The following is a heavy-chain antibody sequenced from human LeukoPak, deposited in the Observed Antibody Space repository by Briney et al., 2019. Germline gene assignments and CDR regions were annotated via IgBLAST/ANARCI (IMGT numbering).Heavy chain of an antibody. Sequence: GGSLRLSCAASGFTFSSYGMHWVRQAPGKGLEWVAVISYDGSNKYYADSVKGRFTISRDNSKNTLYLQMNSLRAEDTAVYYCAKDGCYSCYYSDYWGQGTLVTVSS. CDR1: GFTFSSYG. CDR2: ISYDGSNK. V-gene: IGHV3-30*18. CDR3: AKDGCYSCYYSDY. D-gene: IGHD2-15*01. J-gene: IGHJ4*02.